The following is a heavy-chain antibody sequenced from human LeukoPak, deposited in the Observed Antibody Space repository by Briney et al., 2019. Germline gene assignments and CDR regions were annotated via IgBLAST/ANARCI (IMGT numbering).Heavy chain of an antibody. D-gene: IGHD3-10*01. CDR3: ARVLYYGSARRYYFDY. CDR1: GFIFNNFW. Sequence: GGSLRLSCTAPGFIFNNFWMNWVRQAPGKGLEWVANIKQDGNEKYYVDSVMGRFTISRDNAKNSMYLQMNTLRAEDTGVYYCARVLYYGSARRYYFDYWGQGTLVTVSS. V-gene: IGHV3-7*01. CDR2: IKQDGNEK. J-gene: IGHJ4*02.